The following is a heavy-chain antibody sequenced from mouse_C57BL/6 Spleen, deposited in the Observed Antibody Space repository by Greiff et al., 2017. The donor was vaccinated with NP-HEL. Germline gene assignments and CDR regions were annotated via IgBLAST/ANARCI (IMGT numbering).Heavy chain of an antibody. V-gene: IGHV5-12*01. CDR2: ISNGGGST. J-gene: IGHJ1*03. D-gene: IGHD2-3*01. CDR1: GFTFSDYY. CDR3: ARPDGPHWYFDV. Sequence: EVKLEESGGGLVQPGGSLKLSCAASGFTFSDYYMYWVRQTPEKRLEWVAYISNGGGSTYYPDTVKGRFTISRDHAKNTLYLQMSRLKSEDTAMYYCARPDGPHWYFDVWGTGTTVTVSS.